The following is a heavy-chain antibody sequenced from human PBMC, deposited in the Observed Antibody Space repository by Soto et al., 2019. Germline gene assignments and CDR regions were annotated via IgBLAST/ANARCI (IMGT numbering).Heavy chain of an antibody. Sequence: ASVKVSCKASGFTFTSSAMQWVRQARGQRLEWIGWIVVGSGNTNYAQKFQERVTITSDMSTSAAYMELSSLRSEDTAVYYCAADPMGWYTYYYYGMDVWGQGTTVTVSS. CDR2: IVVGSGNT. J-gene: IGHJ6*02. CDR1: GFTFTSSA. V-gene: IGHV1-58*02. CDR3: AADPMGWYTYYYYGMDV. D-gene: IGHD6-19*01.